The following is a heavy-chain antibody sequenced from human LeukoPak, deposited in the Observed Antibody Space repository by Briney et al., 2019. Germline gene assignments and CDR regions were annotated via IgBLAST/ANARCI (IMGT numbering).Heavy chain of an antibody. D-gene: IGHD3-22*01. Sequence: SETLSVTCTVSGGSISSSSYYWGWIRQPPRQGLEWFVSIYYGGSTYYNPSLKSLVTISVDTSKNQFSLKLSSVTAADTAVYYCARRYYYDSSGPAGGFDYWGQGTLVTVSS. V-gene: IGHV4-39*01. CDR2: IYYGGST. J-gene: IGHJ4*02. CDR1: GGSISSSSYY. CDR3: ARRYYYDSSGPAGGFDY.